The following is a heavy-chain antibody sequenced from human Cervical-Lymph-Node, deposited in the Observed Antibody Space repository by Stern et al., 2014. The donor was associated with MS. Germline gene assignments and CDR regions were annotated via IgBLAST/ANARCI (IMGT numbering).Heavy chain of an antibody. CDR1: EFTFSAYS. Sequence: EVQLVESGGGLVQPGGSLRLSCAASEFTFSAYSMTWVRQAPEKGLEWVATIISSGGVTYYADSVKGRFTISRDNSKNTLIVQMKSLRAEDTSVYFCAKVAYSGNALDYWGQGTLVIVSS. D-gene: IGHD4-23*01. CDR2: IISSGGVT. CDR3: AKVAYSGNALDY. J-gene: IGHJ4*02. V-gene: IGHV3-23*04.